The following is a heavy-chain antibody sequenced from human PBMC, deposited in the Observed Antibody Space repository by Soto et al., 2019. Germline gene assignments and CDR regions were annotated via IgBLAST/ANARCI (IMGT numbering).Heavy chain of an antibody. CDR3: ARQRSVVVTLWWFDP. J-gene: IGHJ5*02. D-gene: IGHD2-15*01. CDR1: GGSISSYY. CDR2: IYHSGSS. Sequence: PSETLSLTCTVSGGSISSYYWSWIRQPPGKGLEWIGYIYHSGSSNYNPSLKSRVTILLDTSKNQLSLKLSSVTAADTAVYYCARQRSVVVTLWWFDPWGQGTLVTVSS. V-gene: IGHV4-59*08.